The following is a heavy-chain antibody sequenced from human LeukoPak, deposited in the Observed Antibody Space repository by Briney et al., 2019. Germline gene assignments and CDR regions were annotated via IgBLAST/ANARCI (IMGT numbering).Heavy chain of an antibody. CDR2: ISSSGGTI. CDR3: ARDGRLWYGEFGFDY. V-gene: IGHV3-48*03. D-gene: IGHD3-10*01. J-gene: IGHJ4*02. Sequence: GGSLRLSCAASGFTFSSYEMNWVRQAPGKGLEWVSYISSSGGTIYYADSVKGRFTISRDNAKNSLYLQMNSLRAEDTAVYYCARDGRLWYGEFGFDYWGQGTLVTVSS. CDR1: GFTFSSYE.